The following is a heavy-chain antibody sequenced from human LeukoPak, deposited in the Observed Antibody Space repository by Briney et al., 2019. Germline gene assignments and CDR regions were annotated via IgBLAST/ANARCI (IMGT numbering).Heavy chain of an antibody. D-gene: IGHD2-2*01. J-gene: IGHJ5*02. CDR3: AATGYCSSTSCYPFDP. CDR1: GGSISSGGYY. V-gene: IGHV4-31*03. CDR2: IYYSGST. Sequence: SETLSLTCTVSGGSISSGGYYWSWIRQHPGKGLEWIGYIYYSGSTYYNPSLKSRVTISVDTSKNQFSLKLSSVTAADTAVYYCAATGYCSSTSCYPFDPWGKGTLVTVSS.